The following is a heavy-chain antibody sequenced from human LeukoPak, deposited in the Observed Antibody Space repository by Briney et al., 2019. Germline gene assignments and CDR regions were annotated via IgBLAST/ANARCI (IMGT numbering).Heavy chain of an antibody. V-gene: IGHV3-30-3*02. CDR1: GFTFSSYA. D-gene: IGHD6-19*01. Sequence: PGGSLRLSCAASGFTFSSYAMHWVRQAPGKGLEWVAVISYDGSNRYYADSVKGRFTISRDNSKNTLYLQMNSLRAEDTAVYYCAKLRTLQWLTQTYYFDYWGQGTLVTVSS. J-gene: IGHJ4*02. CDR3: AKLRTLQWLTQTYYFDY. CDR2: ISYDGSNR.